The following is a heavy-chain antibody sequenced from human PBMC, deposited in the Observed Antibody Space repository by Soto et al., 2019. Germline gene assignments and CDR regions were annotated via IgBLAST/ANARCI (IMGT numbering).Heavy chain of an antibody. J-gene: IGHJ6*02. D-gene: IGHD3-16*01. CDR2: IDPSDSYT. Sequence: GESLKISCKGSGYSFTSYWISWVRQMPGKGLEWMGRIDPSDSYTNYSPSFQGHVTISADKSISTAYLQWSSLKASDTAMYYCARRPIMITFGGVRYYGMDVWGQGTTVTAP. CDR3: ARRPIMITFGGVRYYGMDV. V-gene: IGHV5-10-1*01. CDR1: GYSFTSYW.